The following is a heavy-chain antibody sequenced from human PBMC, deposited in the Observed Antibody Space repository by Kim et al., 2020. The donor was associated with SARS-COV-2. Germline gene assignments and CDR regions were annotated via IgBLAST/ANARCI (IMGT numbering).Heavy chain of an antibody. J-gene: IGHJ6*02. CDR3: ARRQLISYYYYYGMDV. V-gene: IGHV3-30*07. Sequence: DSVKGRFTSSRDNSKKMVFLQMNSLRAEDTAVYYCARRQLISYYYYYGMDVWGQGTTVTVSS. D-gene: IGHD1-1*01.